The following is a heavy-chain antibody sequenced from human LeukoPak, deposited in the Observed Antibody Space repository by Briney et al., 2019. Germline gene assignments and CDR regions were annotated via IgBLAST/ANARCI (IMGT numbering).Heavy chain of an antibody. J-gene: IGHJ4*02. V-gene: IGHV3-7*05. CDR2: INEDGSEK. D-gene: IGHD3-22*01. Sequence: GGSLRLSCAGSGLTFSRYWMSWVRQAPGKGLEWVANINEDGSEKNYVDSVKGRFTISKDNAKDSLYLQMNSLRAEDTAVYYCARTRTYSYDSSGHYYPTHFDYWGQGTLVTVSS. CDR3: ARTRTYSYDSSGHYYPTHFDY. CDR1: GLTFSRYW.